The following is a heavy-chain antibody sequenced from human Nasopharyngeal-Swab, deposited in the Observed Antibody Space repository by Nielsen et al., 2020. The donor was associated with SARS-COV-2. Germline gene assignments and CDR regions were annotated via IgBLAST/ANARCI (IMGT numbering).Heavy chain of an antibody. D-gene: IGHD3-22*01. CDR1: GYTFTDYY. J-gene: IGHJ4*02. V-gene: IGHV1-2*02. CDR2: INPDSGDT. Sequence: ASVKVSCKTSGYTFTDYYIHWMRQVPGQGLEWVGCINPDSGDTKYAQKFQGRVTVTRDTSRSTAYIELSRLGSDDTAVYYCARDYYDNYDSDYWGQGTLVTVSS. CDR3: ARDYYDNYDSDY.